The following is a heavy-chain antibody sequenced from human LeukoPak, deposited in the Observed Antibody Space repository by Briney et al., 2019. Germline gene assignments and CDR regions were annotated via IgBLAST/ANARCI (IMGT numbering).Heavy chain of an antibody. CDR1: GASIKTYY. CDR3: ARGVTATHFDY. D-gene: IGHD2-21*02. V-gene: IGHV4-59*08. Sequence: SETLSLTCTVSGASIKTYYWSWIRQPPGKGLEWIGWIYDSGITTYNPSLESRVTISIDTSKNQFSLKLSSVTAADTAVYYCARGVTATHFDYWGQGTLVTVSS. CDR2: IYDSGIT. J-gene: IGHJ4*02.